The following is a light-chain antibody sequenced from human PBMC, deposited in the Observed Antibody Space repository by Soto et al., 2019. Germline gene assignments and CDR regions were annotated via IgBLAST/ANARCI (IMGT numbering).Light chain of an antibody. V-gene: IGKV1-39*01. Sequence: DIQMTQSPSSLSASVGDRVTITCRASQSISSYLNWYQQKPGKAPKLLIYAASSLQSGVPSRFSGSGSGTDFILTISSLQPEDFATYYCQQSYSTWWTFGQGTKVEIK. CDR2: AAS. J-gene: IGKJ1*01. CDR3: QQSYSTWWT. CDR1: QSISSY.